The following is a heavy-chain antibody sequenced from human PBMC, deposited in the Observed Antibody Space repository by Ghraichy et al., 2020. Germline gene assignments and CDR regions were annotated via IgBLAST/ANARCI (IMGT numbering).Heavy chain of an antibody. J-gene: IGHJ6*02. Sequence: GGSLRLSCAGSGFTFTGYSMNWVRQAPGKGLEWVSYITSSSRTISYADSVKGRFTISRDNAQNSLYLQMNSLRDEDTAVYYCARGSTVVRFYYYDGMDVWGLGTTVTVSS. V-gene: IGHV3-48*02. CDR2: ITSSSRTI. CDR3: ARGSTVVRFYYYDGMDV. CDR1: GFTFTGYS. D-gene: IGHD4-23*01.